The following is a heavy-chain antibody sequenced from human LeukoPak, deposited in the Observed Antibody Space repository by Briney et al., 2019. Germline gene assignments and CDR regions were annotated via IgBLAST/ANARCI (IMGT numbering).Heavy chain of an antibody. J-gene: IGHJ4*02. V-gene: IGHV3-23*01. CDR2: ISGSGGST. Sequence: GGSLRLSCAASGFTFSSYAMSWVRQAPEKGLEWVSAISGSGGSTYYADSVKGRFTISRDNSKNTLYLQMNSLRAEDTAVYYCARQWLVPGYYFDYWGQGTLVTVSS. CDR1: GFTFSSYA. D-gene: IGHD6-19*01. CDR3: ARQWLVPGYYFDY.